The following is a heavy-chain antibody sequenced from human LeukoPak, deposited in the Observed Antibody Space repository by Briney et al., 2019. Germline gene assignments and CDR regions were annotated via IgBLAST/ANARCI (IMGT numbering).Heavy chain of an antibody. J-gene: IGHJ4*02. CDR2: ISAYNGNT. D-gene: IGHD5-12*01. CDR1: GYTFTSYG. Sequence: EASVKVSFKASGYTFTSYGISWVRQAPGQGLEGMGWISAYNGNTNYAQKLQGRVTMTTDTSTSTAYMELRSLRSDDTAGYYCAREASVDIVATIYYFDYWGQGTLVTVSS. V-gene: IGHV1-18*01. CDR3: AREASVDIVATIYYFDY.